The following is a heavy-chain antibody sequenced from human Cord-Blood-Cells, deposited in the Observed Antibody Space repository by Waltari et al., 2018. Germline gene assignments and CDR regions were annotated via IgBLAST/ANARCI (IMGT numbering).Heavy chain of an antibody. CDR1: GYTFTSYD. V-gene: IGHV1-8*01. CDR2: MNPNSGNT. Sequence: QSGAEVKKPGASVKVSCKASGYTFTSYDINWVRQATGQGLEWMGWMNPNSGNTGYAQKFQGRVTMTRNTSISTAYMELSSLRSEDTAVYYCARTVVTSDMYYFDYWGQGTLVTVSS. CDR3: ARTVVTSDMYYFDY. D-gene: IGHD2-2*01. J-gene: IGHJ4*02.